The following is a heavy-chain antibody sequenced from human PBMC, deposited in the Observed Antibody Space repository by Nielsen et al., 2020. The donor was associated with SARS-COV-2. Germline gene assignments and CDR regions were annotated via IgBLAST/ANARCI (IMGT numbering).Heavy chain of an antibody. CDR2: INHSGST. CDR3: ARGRYFDSYYMDV. D-gene: IGHD3-9*01. J-gene: IGHJ6*03. CDR1: GGSFSGYY. Sequence: SETLSLTCAVYGGSFSGYYWSWIRQPPGKGLEWIGEINHSGSTNYNPSLKSRVTISVDTSKNQFSLKLSSVTAADTAVYYCARGRYFDSYYMDVWGKWTTVTVSS. V-gene: IGHV4-34*01.